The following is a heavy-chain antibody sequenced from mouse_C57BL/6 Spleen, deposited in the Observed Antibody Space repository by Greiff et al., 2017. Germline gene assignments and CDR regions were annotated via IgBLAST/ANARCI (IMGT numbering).Heavy chain of an antibody. CDR2: ISDGGSYT. J-gene: IGHJ4*01. D-gene: IGHD1-1*01. CDR1: GFTFSSYA. Sequence: DVMLVESGGGLVKPGGSLKLSCAASGFTFSSYAMSWVRQTPEKRLEWVATISDGGSYTYYPDNVKGRFTISRDNAKNNLYLQMSHLKSEDTAMYYCARDRGFNYYGSSYSYYAMDYWGQGTSVTVSS. V-gene: IGHV5-4*01. CDR3: ARDRGFNYYGSSYSYYAMDY.